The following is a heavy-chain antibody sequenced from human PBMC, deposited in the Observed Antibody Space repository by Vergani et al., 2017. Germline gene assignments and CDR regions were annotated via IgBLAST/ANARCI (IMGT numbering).Heavy chain of an antibody. CDR3: ARQSTVCGGDCFSVAVED. CDR2: IYPDNSVA. CDR1: GYTFTNDW. J-gene: IGHJ3*01. D-gene: IGHD2-21*02. V-gene: IGHV5-51*01. Sequence: EVRLVQSGAVVKKSGESLKISCQASGYTFTNDWIGWVRQLPGEGFEWMGVIYPDNSVAKYSPSFQGRVTLSVDLSISTAYLHWKSLEASESAMYYCARQSTVCGGDCFSVAVEDWGQGTMVTVSS.